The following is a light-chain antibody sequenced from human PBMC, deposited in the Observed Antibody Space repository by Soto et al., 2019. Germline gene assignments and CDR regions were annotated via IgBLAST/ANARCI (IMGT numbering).Light chain of an antibody. Sequence: DIQMTQSPSSLSASVGDRVTITCRASQRIGRYLNWYQQKPGKAPKLLIYAASILQSGVPSSFSGSGSGTDFTLTISSLQHEDFSTYYCQQSQSNSRTFGQGIKVEIK. CDR1: QRIGRY. V-gene: IGKV1-39*01. CDR2: AAS. CDR3: QQSQSNSRT. J-gene: IGKJ1*01.